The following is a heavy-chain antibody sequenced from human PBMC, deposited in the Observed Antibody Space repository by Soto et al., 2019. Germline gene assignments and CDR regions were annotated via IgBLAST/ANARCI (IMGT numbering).Heavy chain of an antibody. CDR1: VYIFPTFV. V-gene: IGHV1-18*01. D-gene: IGHD1-1*01. CDR3: ARGRYGDY. Sequence: QVHLVQSGAEVKKPGASVKVSCKGPVYIFPTFVITWVRQAPGQGLEWMGWISAHNGNTNYAQKLQGRVTVTRDTSTSTAYMELRNLRSDDTAVYYCARGRYGDYWGQGALVTVSS. J-gene: IGHJ4*02. CDR2: ISAHNGNT.